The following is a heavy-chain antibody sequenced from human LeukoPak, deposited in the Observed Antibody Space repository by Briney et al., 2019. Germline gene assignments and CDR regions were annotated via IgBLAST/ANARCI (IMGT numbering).Heavy chain of an antibody. CDR1: GGTFSSYA. J-gene: IGHJ4*02. CDR3: AREVEVEWELPRGYFDY. CDR2: INPSGGST. Sequence: ASVKVSCKASGGTFSSYAISWVRQAPGQGLEWMGIINPSGGSTSYAQKFQGRVTMTRDMSTSTVYMELSSLRSEDTAVYYCAREVEVEWELPRGYFDYWGQGTLVTVSS. V-gene: IGHV1-46*01. D-gene: IGHD1-26*01.